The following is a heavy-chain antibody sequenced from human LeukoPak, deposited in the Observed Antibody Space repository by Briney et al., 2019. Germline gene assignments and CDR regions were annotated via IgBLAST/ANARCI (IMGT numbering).Heavy chain of an antibody. V-gene: IGHV4-59*01. J-gene: IGHJ4*02. CDR1: DGSISSYY. CDR2: IYYSGST. D-gene: IGHD4-23*01. Sequence: SETLSLTCTVSDGSISSYYWSWIRQPPGKGLEWIGYIYYSGSTNYNPSLKSRVTISVDTSKNQFSLKLSSVTAADTAVYYCAREVVDGGNDYWGQGTLVTVSS. CDR3: AREVVDGGNDY.